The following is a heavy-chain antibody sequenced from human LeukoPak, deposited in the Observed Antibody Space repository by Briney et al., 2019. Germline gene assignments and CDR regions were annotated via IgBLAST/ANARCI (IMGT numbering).Heavy chain of an antibody. CDR1: GGSISSYY. Sequence: SETLSLTCTVSGGSISSYYWSWIRQPPGKGLEWIGYIYYSGTTNYNPSLKSRVTISIDTSKNQFSLKLSSVTAADTAVYYCARGLWFGDENPPYFDYWGQGTLVTVSS. CDR3: ARGLWFGDENPPYFDY. J-gene: IGHJ4*02. CDR2: IYYSGTT. V-gene: IGHV4-59*08. D-gene: IGHD3-10*01.